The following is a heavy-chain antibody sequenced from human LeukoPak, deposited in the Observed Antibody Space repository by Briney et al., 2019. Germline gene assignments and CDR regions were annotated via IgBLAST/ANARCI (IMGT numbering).Heavy chain of an antibody. CDR2: ISPNSGGS. V-gene: IGHV1-2*02. D-gene: IGHD2-15*01. J-gene: IGHJ5*02. Sequence: ASVKVSFKASGSTFTDNYIHWVRQAPGQGGEWMGWISPNSGGSNYARKFQGRVTMTRDTSIGTAYMELSSLRSDDTAVYYCATAGHCSGGSCSDWFDPWGQGTLVTVSS. CDR3: ATAGHCSGGSCSDWFDP. CDR1: GSTFTDNY.